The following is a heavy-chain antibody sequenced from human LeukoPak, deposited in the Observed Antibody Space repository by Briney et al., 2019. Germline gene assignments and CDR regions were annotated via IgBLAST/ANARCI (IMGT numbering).Heavy chain of an antibody. Sequence: SETLTLTCAVYGGSFSGYYWSWIRQPPGKGLEWIGEINHSGSTNYNPSLKSRVTISVDTSKNQFSLKLSSVTAADTAVYYCAPRSEGSWFDPWGQGTLVTVSS. CDR2: INHSGST. CDR1: GGSFSGYY. D-gene: IGHD1-26*01. V-gene: IGHV4-34*01. J-gene: IGHJ5*02. CDR3: APRSEGSWFDP.